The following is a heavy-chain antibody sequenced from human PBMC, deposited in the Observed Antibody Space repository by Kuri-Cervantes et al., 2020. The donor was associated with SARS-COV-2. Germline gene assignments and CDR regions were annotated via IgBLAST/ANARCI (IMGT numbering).Heavy chain of an antibody. V-gene: IGHV1-18*01. CDR2: ISAYNGNT. D-gene: IGHD3-10*01. CDR3: ARCMWARGVKSAYYYYYMDV. CDR1: GYTFTSYG. Sequence: ASVKVSCKASGYTFTSYGISWVRQAPGQGLEWMGWISAYNGNTNYAQKFQGRVTMTRDTSISTAYMELSRLRSDDTAVYYCARCMWARGVKSAYYYYYMDVWGKGTTVTVSS. J-gene: IGHJ6*03.